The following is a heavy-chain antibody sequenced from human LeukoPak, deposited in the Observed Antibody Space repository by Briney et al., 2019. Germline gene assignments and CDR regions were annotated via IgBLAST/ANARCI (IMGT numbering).Heavy chain of an antibody. CDR3: AREANTYYDSSLRV. CDR1: GFTFSSYE. V-gene: IGHV3-48*03. J-gene: IGHJ4*02. CDR2: ISSSGSTI. Sequence: PGGSLRLSCAASGFTFSSYEMNWVRQAPGRGLEWVSYISSSGSTIYYADSVKGRFTISRDNAKNSLYLQMNSLRAEDTAVYFCAREANTYYDSSLRVWGQGTLVTVSS. D-gene: IGHD3-22*01.